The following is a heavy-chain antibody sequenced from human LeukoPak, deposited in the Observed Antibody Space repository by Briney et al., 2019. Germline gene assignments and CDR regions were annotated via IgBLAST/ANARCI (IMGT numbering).Heavy chain of an antibody. V-gene: IGHV3-21*01. CDR2: ISSSSYI. Sequence: GGSLRLSCAASGFTFSSYSMNWVRQAPGKGLEWVSSISSSSYIYYADSVKGRFTISRDNAKNSLDLQMNSLKVEDTAVYYCATPAAGPGAEYSLYWGQGTLVIVSS. D-gene: IGHD6-13*01. CDR3: ATPAAGPGAEYSLY. CDR1: GFTFSSYS. J-gene: IGHJ1*01.